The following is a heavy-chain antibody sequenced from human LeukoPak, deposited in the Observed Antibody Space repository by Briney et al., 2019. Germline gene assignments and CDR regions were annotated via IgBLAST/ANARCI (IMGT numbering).Heavy chain of an antibody. CDR3: AKDWGNWGYGYYFDH. Sequence: SGRSLRLSCAASGFTFSSYGMHWVRQAPGKGLGWVAVISYDGSNKYYADSVKGRFTISRDNSKNTLYLQMNSLRAEDTAVYYCAKDWGNWGYGYYFDHWGQGTLVTVSS. V-gene: IGHV3-30*18. CDR1: GFTFSSYG. CDR2: ISYDGSNK. D-gene: IGHD7-27*01. J-gene: IGHJ4*02.